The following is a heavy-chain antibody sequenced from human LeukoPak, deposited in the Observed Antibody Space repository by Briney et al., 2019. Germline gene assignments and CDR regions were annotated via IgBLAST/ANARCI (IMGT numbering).Heavy chain of an antibody. V-gene: IGHV1-18*01. CDR2: ISTYNGNT. Sequence: ASVKVSCKASGYTFTSYGISWVRQAPGQGLEWMGWISTYNGNTNYAQKLQGRVTITTDESTSTAYMELSSLRSEDTAAYYCARDCSSTSCYTGHDAFDIWGQGTMVTVSS. D-gene: IGHD2-2*02. CDR3: ARDCSSTSCYTGHDAFDI. CDR1: GYTFTSYG. J-gene: IGHJ3*02.